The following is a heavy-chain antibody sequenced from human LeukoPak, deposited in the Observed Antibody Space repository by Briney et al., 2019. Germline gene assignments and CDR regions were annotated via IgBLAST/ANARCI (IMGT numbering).Heavy chain of an antibody. Sequence: GGSLRLSCAASGFTLSSYGVHWVRQAPGKGLEWVAFIRFDGSNENYADSVKGRFTISRDTSKNTLYLQMNSLRAEDTAVYYCARDGHCGGDCFPRDFDYWGQGTLVTVSS. V-gene: IGHV3-30*02. CDR1: GFTLSSYG. CDR2: IRFDGSNE. D-gene: IGHD2-21*02. J-gene: IGHJ4*02. CDR3: ARDGHCGGDCFPRDFDY.